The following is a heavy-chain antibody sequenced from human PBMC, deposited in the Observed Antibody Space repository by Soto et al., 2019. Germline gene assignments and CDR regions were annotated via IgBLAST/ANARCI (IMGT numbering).Heavy chain of an antibody. J-gene: IGHJ4*02. V-gene: IGHV3-53*01. Sequence: EVQLVESGGGLIHPGGSLRLSCGASGFTVSTTYMSWVRQAPGKGLEWVSTMYTGGSTSYADSVKGRFTISRDISKNTLYLQMNSLRVECTAVDYGVGGWGYSGYDGPDSWGQGTLVNVSS. CDR3: VGGWGYSGYDGPDS. D-gene: IGHD5-12*01. CDR1: GFTVSTTY. CDR2: MYTGGST.